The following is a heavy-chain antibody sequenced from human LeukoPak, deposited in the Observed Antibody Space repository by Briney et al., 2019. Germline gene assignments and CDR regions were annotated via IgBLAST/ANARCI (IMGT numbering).Heavy chain of an antibody. CDR3: AKESGYYGSGSYYSAGFFDY. D-gene: IGHD3-10*01. CDR2: ISGTGGST. CDR1: GFTFSSYA. J-gene: IGHJ4*02. V-gene: IGHV3-23*01. Sequence: GGSLRLSCAASGFTFSSYAMSWFRQAPGKGLEWVSAISGTGGSTYYADSVKGRFTISRDNSKNTLYLQMNSLRAEDTAVYYCAKESGYYGSGSYYSAGFFDYWGQGTLVTVSS.